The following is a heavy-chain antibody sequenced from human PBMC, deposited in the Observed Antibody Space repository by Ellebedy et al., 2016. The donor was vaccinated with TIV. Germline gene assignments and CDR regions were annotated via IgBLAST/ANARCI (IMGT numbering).Heavy chain of an antibody. CDR3: ARGGYGDYFGMDV. CDR1: GGSIGSYY. J-gene: IGHJ6*02. V-gene: IGHV4-59*01. D-gene: IGHD4-17*01. CDR2: IYYSGST. Sequence: MPSETLSLTCSVSGGSIGSYYWNWIRQPPGKGLEWIGNIYYSGSTKYNPSLKSRITISADRSKNQFSLKLTSVTAADTAVYYCARGGYGDYFGMDVWGQGTTVTVSS.